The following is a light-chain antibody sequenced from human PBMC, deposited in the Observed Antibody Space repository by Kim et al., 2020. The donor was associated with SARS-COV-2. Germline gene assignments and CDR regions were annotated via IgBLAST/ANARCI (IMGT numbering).Light chain of an antibody. V-gene: IGLV2-14*04. CDR3: SSYTSSSTFYV. CDR1: SSDVGGYNY. Sequence: QSFTISCTGTSSDVGGYNYVSWYQQHPGKAPKLMIYDVSERPSGVSNRFSGSKSGNTASLTISGLQAEDEADYYCSSYTSSSTFYVFGTGTKVTVL. J-gene: IGLJ1*01. CDR2: DVS.